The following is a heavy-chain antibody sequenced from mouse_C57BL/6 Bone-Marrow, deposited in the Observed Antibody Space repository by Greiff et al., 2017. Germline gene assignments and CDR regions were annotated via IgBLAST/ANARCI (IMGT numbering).Heavy chain of an antibody. CDR3: ARYIYYGNYEAMDY. CDR2: IRNKANGYTT. CDR1: GFTFTDYY. D-gene: IGHD2-1*01. V-gene: IGHV7-3*01. Sequence: EVMLVESGEGLVQPGGSLSLSCAASGFTFTDYYMSWVRQPPGKALEWLGFIRNKANGYTTEYSASVKGRFTISRDNSQSILYLQMNALRAEDSATYYCARYIYYGNYEAMDYWGQGTSVTVSS. J-gene: IGHJ4*01.